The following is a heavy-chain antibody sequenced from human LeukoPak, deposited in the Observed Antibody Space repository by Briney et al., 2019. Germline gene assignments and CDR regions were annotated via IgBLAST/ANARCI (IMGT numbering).Heavy chain of an antibody. CDR2: ISRSSDNI. Sequence: PGGSLRLSCAASGFAFSTSGMNWVRQAPGKGLEWISYISRSSDNIFYADSVKGRFTISRDNAKNSLYLQMNSLRVEATAVYYCARDLFVGSDPWGQGTLVTVSS. D-gene: IGHD2-21*01. CDR3: ARDLFVGSDP. V-gene: IGHV3-48*01. CDR1: GFAFSTSG. J-gene: IGHJ5*02.